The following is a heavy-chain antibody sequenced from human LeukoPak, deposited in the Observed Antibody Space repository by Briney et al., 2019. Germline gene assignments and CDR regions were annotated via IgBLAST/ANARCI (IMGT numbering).Heavy chain of an antibody. J-gene: IGHJ4*02. D-gene: IGHD2-2*03. CDR2: INTDGSIT. CDR3: ASGSGH. CDR1: GFTFSDYW. V-gene: IGHV3-74*01. Sequence: PGGSLRLSCAASGFTFSDYWIHWVRQAPGKGLVWVSRINTDGSITNYADSVKGRFTISRDNAKNSLYLQMNSLRDEDTAVFYCASGSGHWGQGTLVTVSS.